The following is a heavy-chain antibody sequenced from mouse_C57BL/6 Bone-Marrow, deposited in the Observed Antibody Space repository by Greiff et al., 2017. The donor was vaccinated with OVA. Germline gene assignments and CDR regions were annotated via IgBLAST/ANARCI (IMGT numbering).Heavy chain of an antibody. CDR2: ISYDGSN. CDR1: GYSITSGYY. J-gene: IGHJ1*03. CDR3: AREITTVVALYWYFDV. D-gene: IGHD1-1*01. Sequence: EVKLMESGPGLVKPSQSLSLTCSVTGYSITSGYYWNWIRQFPGNKLEWMGYISYDGSNNYNPSLKNRISITRDTSKNQFFLKLNSVTTEDTATYYCAREITTVVALYWYFDVWGTGTTVTVSS. V-gene: IGHV3-6*01.